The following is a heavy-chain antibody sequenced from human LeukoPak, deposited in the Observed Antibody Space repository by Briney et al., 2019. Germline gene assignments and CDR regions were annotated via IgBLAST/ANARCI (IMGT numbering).Heavy chain of an antibody. CDR2: IPGSGTNT. Sequence: PGGSLRLSCAASGFTFSNYAMSWVRQAPGKGLEWVSSIPGSGTNTYYADSVKGRFTISRDNSKNTLYLQMNSLRAEETAVYYCAKRLSGSWGQYYFDYWGQGTMVTVSS. CDR1: GFTFSNYA. D-gene: IGHD2-15*01. J-gene: IGHJ4*03. CDR3: AKRLSGSWGQYYFDY. V-gene: IGHV3-23*01.